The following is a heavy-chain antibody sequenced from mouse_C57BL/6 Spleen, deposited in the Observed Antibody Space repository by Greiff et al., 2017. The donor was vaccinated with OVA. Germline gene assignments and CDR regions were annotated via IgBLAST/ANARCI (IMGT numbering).Heavy chain of an antibody. J-gene: IGHJ4*01. CDR2: IRNKANGYTT. CDR3: ARWGNPFYAMDY. V-gene: IGHV7-3*01. D-gene: IGHD2-1*01. CDR1: GFTFTDYY. Sequence: DVKLVESGGGLVQPGGSLSLSCAASGFTFTDYYMSWVRQPPGKALEWLGFIRNKANGYTTEYSASVKGRFTISRDNSQSILYLQMNALRAEDSATYYCARWGNPFYAMDYWGQGTSVTVSS.